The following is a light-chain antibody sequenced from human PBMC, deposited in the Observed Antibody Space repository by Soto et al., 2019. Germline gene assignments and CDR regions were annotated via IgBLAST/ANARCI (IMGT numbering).Light chain of an antibody. J-gene: IGLJ2*01. Sequence: QSVLTQPASVSGSPGQSITISCSGTTSDVGGYNSVSWYQQHPGKAPKLMIYDVSNRPSGVSNRFSGSKSGNTASLTISGLQAEDEADYYCSSYTTSSTVFGGGTQLTVL. CDR3: SSYTTSSTV. V-gene: IGLV2-14*01. CDR1: TSDVGGYNS. CDR2: DVS.